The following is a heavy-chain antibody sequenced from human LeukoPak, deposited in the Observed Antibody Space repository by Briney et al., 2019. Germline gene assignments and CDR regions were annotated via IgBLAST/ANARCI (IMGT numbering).Heavy chain of an antibody. CDR3: ARGSSSWYNRWFDP. D-gene: IGHD6-13*01. CDR1: GDSVSSNSAA. V-gene: IGHV6-1*01. CDR2: TYYRSKWYN. J-gene: IGHJ5*02. Sequence: SQTLSLTCAISGDSVSSNSAAWNWIRQSPSRGLEWLGRTYYRSKWYNDYAVSVKSRISINPDTSKNQFSLQLNSVTPEDTAVYYCARGSSSWYNRWFDPWGQGTLVTVSS.